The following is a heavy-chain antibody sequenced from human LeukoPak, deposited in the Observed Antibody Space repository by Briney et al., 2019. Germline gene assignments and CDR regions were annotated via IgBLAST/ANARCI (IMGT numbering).Heavy chain of an antibody. J-gene: IGHJ4*02. D-gene: IGHD4-17*01. Sequence: GGSLRLSCAASGFTFSSYSMNWVRQAPGKGLEWVSSISSSSSYVYYADSVKGRFTISRDNAKNSLYLQMNSLRAEDTAVYYCARDSDYGDHDYWGQGTLVTVSS. CDR1: GFTFSSYS. CDR2: ISSSSSYV. V-gene: IGHV3-21*01. CDR3: ARDSDYGDHDY.